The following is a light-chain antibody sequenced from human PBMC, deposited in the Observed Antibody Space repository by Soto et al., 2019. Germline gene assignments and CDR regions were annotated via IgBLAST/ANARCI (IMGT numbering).Light chain of an antibody. CDR1: QGISNY. Sequence: IQLTQSPSFLSASVGDRVTITCRASQGISNYLAWYQQRPGKPPKLLISDASSLEGGVPSRFSGSGSGTYFTLTISSLQPEDFATYYCQQVKSYPLTFSGGTKVDIK. CDR3: QQVKSYPLT. J-gene: IGKJ4*01. V-gene: IGKV1-13*02. CDR2: DAS.